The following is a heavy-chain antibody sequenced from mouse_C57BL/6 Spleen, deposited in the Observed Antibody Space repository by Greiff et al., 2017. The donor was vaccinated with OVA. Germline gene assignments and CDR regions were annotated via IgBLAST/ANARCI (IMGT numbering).Heavy chain of an antibody. J-gene: IGHJ1*03. CDR3: ARRREYDGYLYWYFDV. Sequence: QVQLQQSGPGLVQPSQSLSITCTVSGFSLTSYGVHWVRQSPGKGLEWLGVIWSGGSTAYNAAFISRLSISKDNSKSQVFLKMNSLQADDTAIYYCARRREYDGYLYWYFDVWGTGTTVTVSS. CDR1: GFSLTSYG. CDR2: IWSGGST. V-gene: IGHV2-2*01. D-gene: IGHD2-3*01.